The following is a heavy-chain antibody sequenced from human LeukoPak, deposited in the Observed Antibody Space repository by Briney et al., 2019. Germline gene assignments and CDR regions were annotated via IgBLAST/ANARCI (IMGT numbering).Heavy chain of an antibody. V-gene: IGHV4-4*02. J-gene: IGHJ4*02. Sequence: SETLSLTCAVSGGSISSSNWWSWVRQPPGKGLEWIGEIYHSGSTNHNPSLKSRVTISVDKSKNQFSLKLSSVTAADTAVYYCARDPSDTYYYDSSGRWGQGTLVTVSS. CDR1: GGSISSSNW. CDR3: ARDPSDTYYYDSSGR. D-gene: IGHD3-22*01. CDR2: IYHSGST.